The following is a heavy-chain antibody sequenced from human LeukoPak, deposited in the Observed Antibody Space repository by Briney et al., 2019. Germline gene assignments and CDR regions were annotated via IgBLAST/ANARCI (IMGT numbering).Heavy chain of an antibody. CDR2: IKQDGSEK. V-gene: IGHV3-7*01. D-gene: IGHD3-22*01. CDR1: GFTFSSYW. J-gene: IGHJ6*03. CDR3: AREDDSSGYYFPYYYYYYMDV. Sequence: GGSLRLSCAASGFTFSSYWMSWVRQAPGKGLEWVANIKQDGSEKYYVDSAKGRFTISRDNAKNSLYLQMNSLRAEDTAVYYCAREDDSSGYYFPYYYYYYMDVWGKGTTVTVSS.